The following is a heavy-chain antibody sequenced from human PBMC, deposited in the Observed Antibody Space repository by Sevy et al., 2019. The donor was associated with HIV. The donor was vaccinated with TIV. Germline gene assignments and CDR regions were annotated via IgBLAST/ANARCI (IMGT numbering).Heavy chain of an antibody. Sequence: GGSLRLSCAVSGFTFSNYWMSWVRQAPGKGLECVANINQEGGEKYYLDSVKGRFFVSRDNAKNSLYLQMDSLRAEDTAVYYCAREQITGAKLYYFDDWGQGTLVTVSS. V-gene: IGHV3-7*01. CDR2: INQEGGEK. CDR1: GFTFSNYW. D-gene: IGHD1-7*01. J-gene: IGHJ4*02. CDR3: AREQITGAKLYYFDD.